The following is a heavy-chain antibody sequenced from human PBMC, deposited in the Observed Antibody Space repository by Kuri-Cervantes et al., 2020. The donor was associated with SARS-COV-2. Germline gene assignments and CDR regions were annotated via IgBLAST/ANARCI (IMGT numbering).Heavy chain of an antibody. CDR1: GGPIGSSHY. J-gene: IGHJ6*02. CDR2: IYYSGST. D-gene: IGHD3-3*01. V-gene: IGHV4-59*01. Sequence: SETLSLTCTVSGGPIGSSHYWSWIRQPPGKGLEWIGYIYYSGSTNYNPSLKSRVTISVDTSKNQFSLKLSSVTAADTAVYYCARHTPSYYDFWSGYLIYYGMDVWGQGTTVTVSS. CDR3: ARHTPSYYDFWSGYLIYYGMDV.